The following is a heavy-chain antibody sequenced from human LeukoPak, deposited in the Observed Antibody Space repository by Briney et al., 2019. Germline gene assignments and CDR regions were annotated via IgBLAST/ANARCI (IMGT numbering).Heavy chain of an antibody. CDR2: ISGSDGST. D-gene: IGHD6-13*01. V-gene: IGHV3-23*01. J-gene: IGHJ4*02. CDR3: AKRVVEQQLYYFDY. Sequence: GGSLRLSCAASGFTFSSYAMTWVRQAPGKGLEWVSAISGSDGSTYYADSVKGRFTISRDNSKRTLYLQMNSLRAEDTAVYYCAKRVVEQQLYYFDYWGQGTLVTVSS. CDR1: GFTFSSYA.